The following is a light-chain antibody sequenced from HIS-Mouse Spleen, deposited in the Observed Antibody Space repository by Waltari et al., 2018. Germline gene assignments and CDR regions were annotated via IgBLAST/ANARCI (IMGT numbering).Light chain of an antibody. Sequence: QSALTQPASVSGSPGQSITISCTGTSSDVGGYNLVSWYHKHPGKAPKLMIYEGSKRPSGVSNRFSGSKSGNTASLTISGLQAEDEADYYCCSYAGSSTWVFGGGTKLTVL. CDR2: EGS. CDR3: CSYAGSSTWV. CDR1: SSDVGGYNL. J-gene: IGLJ3*02. V-gene: IGLV2-23*01.